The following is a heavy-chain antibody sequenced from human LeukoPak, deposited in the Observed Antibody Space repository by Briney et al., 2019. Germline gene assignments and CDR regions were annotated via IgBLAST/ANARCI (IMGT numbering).Heavy chain of an antibody. CDR2: ISYDGSNK. CDR1: GFTFHNYD. D-gene: IGHD2-15*01. CDR3: AKNGLLLGGHYFDY. Sequence: GRSLRLSCAASGFTFHNYDMHWVRQASGKGLEWVALISYDGSNKYYTDSVKGRFTISRDNSKNTLYLQMNSLRAEDTAVYYCAKNGLLLGGHYFDYWGQGILVTVSS. J-gene: IGHJ4*02. V-gene: IGHV3-33*06.